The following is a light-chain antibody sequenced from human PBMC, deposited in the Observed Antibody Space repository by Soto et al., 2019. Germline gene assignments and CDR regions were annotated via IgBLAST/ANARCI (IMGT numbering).Light chain of an antibody. V-gene: IGLV2-11*01. J-gene: IGLJ1*01. Sequence: QSALTQPRSVSGSPGQSVTISCTGTSSDVGGYNYVSWYQQHPGKPPKVMIYDVSERPSGVPDRFSGSKSGNTASLTISGLQAEDEADYYCRSYAGSPRYVLGTGTKLTVL. CDR1: SSDVGGYNY. CDR3: RSYAGSPRYV. CDR2: DVS.